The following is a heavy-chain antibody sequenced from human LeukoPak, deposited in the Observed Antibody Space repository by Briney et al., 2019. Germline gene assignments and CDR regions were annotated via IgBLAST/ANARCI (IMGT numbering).Heavy chain of an antibody. CDR2: ISGSGGST. CDR1: GFTFSSYA. CDR3: AKVLWQLEIFDY. Sequence: PGGSLRLSXAASGFTFSSYAMSWVRQAPGKGLEWVSAISGSGGSTYYADSVKGRFTISRDNSKNTLYLQMNSLRAEDTAVYYCAKVLWQLEIFDYWGQGTLVTVSS. D-gene: IGHD6-13*01. V-gene: IGHV3-23*01. J-gene: IGHJ4*02.